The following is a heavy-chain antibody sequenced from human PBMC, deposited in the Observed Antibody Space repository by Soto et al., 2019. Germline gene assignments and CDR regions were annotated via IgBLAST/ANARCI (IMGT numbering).Heavy chain of an antibody. J-gene: IGHJ4*02. V-gene: IGHV3-30*18. CDR2: ISYDGSNK. D-gene: IGHD6-13*01. Sequence: PGGSLRLSCAASGFTFSSYGMHWVRQAPGKGLEWVAVISYDGSNKYYADSVKGRFTISRDNSKNTLYLQMNSLRAEDTAVYYCAKDMAAFDYWGQGTLVTVSS. CDR3: AKDMAAFDY. CDR1: GFTFSSYG.